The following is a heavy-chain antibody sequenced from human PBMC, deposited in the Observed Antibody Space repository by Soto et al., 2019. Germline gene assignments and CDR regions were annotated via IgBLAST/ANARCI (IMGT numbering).Heavy chain of an antibody. J-gene: IGHJ6*02. Sequence: QVQLVQSGAEVKKPGSSVKVSCKASGGTFSSYAISWVRQAPGQGLEWMGGIIPIFGTANYAQKFQGRVTITADESTSTAYMELSSLRSEDTAVYYCASSNIAARRNYYYYGMDVWGQGTTVTVSS. CDR3: ASSNIAARRNYYYYGMDV. V-gene: IGHV1-69*01. D-gene: IGHD6-6*01. CDR1: GGTFSSYA. CDR2: IIPIFGTA.